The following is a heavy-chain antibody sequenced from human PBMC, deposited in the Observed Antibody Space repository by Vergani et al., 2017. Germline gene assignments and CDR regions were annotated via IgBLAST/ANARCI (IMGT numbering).Heavy chain of an antibody. J-gene: IGHJ4*02. CDR3: ARYIAAAGTAALDY. CDR2: ISYDGSNK. V-gene: IGHV3-30*03. D-gene: IGHD6-13*01. Sequence: QVQLVESGGGVVQPGRSLILSCVVSGLTFRNYGMHWVRQAPGKGLDWVAVISYDGSNKYYADPVKGRFTISRDNSKNTLFLQINSLRAEDTAVYYCARYIAAAGTAALDYWGQGTLVTVSS. CDR1: GLTFRNYG.